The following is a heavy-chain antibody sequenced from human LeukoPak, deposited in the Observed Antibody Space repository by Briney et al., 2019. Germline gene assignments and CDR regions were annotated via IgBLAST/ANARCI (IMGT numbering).Heavy chain of an antibody. J-gene: IGHJ5*02. CDR2: ISDNVNT. CDR1: GGSINGHY. V-gene: IGHV4-59*11. CDR3: PRGLSITMIVRWFDP. Sequence: SETLSVTCTVSGGSINGHYRSWMREPPGKGLECSGYISDNVNTNYNPPLKSRATITLDASKNQFSLKMNSVTAADPAMYYCPRGLSITMIVRWFDPWGQGTLVTVSS. D-gene: IGHD3-22*01.